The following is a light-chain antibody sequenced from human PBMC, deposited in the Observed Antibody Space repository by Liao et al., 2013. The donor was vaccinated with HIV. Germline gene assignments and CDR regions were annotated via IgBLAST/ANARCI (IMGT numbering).Light chain of an antibody. V-gene: IGLV3-25*03. CDR3: QSGQTRRRLLRV. Sequence: SYELTQPSSVSVSPGQTARITCSGDALPKQYAYWYQQKPGQAPVLVIYKDSERPSGIPERFSGSSSGTTVALIISGVQAEDEADYYCQSGQTRRRLLRVFG. J-gene: IGLJ2*01. CDR2: KDS. CDR1: ALPKQY.